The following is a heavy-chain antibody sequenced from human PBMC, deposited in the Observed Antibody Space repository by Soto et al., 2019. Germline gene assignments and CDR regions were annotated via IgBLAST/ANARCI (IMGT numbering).Heavy chain of an antibody. Sequence: SETLSLTCTVSGGSISSSSYYWGWIRQPPGKGLEWIGSIYYSGSTYYNPSLKSRVTISVDTSKNQFSLKLSSVTAADTAVYYCAGHLGAPLAAAGDDAFDSWGQGTMVTVSS. V-gene: IGHV4-39*01. CDR1: GGSISSSSYY. CDR3: AGHLGAPLAAAGDDAFDS. D-gene: IGHD6-13*01. CDR2: IYYSGST. J-gene: IGHJ3*02.